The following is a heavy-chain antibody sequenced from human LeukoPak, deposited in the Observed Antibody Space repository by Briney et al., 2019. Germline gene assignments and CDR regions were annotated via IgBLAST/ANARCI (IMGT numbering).Heavy chain of an antibody. CDR2: IWYDGSNK. Sequence: PGRSLRLSCAASGFSFSSYGMHWVRQAPGKGLEWVALIWYDGSNKYCADSVKGRFTISRDNSKNTLYLQMNSLRAEDTAVYYCARDLTGYRSSTNCLGGYWGQGTLVTVSS. CDR1: GFSFSSYG. D-gene: IGHD2-2*01. CDR3: ARDLTGYRSSTNCLGGY. V-gene: IGHV3-33*08. J-gene: IGHJ4*02.